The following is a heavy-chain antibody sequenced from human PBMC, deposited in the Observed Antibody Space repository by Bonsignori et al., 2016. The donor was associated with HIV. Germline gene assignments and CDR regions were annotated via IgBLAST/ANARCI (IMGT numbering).Heavy chain of an antibody. D-gene: IGHD6-19*01. J-gene: IGHJ4*02. CDR2: IYYSGST. CDR1: GGSISGYY. Sequence: GSLRLSCTVSGGSISGYYWSWIRQPPGKGLEWIGYIYYSGSTHYNPSLKSRVTISGDTSKNQFSLRLTSVTAADTAVYYCARAVTGTPYYFDFWGPGNPGHRLL. CDR3: ARAVTGTPYYFDF. V-gene: IGHV4-59*01.